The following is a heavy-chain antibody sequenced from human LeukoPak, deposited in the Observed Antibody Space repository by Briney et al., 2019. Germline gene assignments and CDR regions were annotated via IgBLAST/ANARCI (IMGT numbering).Heavy chain of an antibody. V-gene: IGHV4-34*01. D-gene: IGHD5-24*01. CDR2: INHSGST. CDR3: ARGTSIRRGQYYMDV. Sequence: SETLSLTCAVYGGSFSGYYWSWIRQPPGKGLEWIGEINHSGSTNCNPSLKSRVTISVDTSKNQFSLKLSSVTAADTAVYYCARGTSIRRGQYYMDVWGKGTTVTLSS. CDR1: GGSFSGYY. J-gene: IGHJ6*03.